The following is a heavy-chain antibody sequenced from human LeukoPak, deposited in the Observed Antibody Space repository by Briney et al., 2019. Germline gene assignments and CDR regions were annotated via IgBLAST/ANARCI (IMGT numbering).Heavy chain of an antibody. V-gene: IGHV4-34*01. CDR2: INHSGST. CDR3: ARLRGSYYYGSGSPRPYYYYYGMDV. CDR1: GGSFSGYY. D-gene: IGHD3-10*01. J-gene: IGHJ6*02. Sequence: SETLSLTCAVYGGSFSGYYWSRIRQPPGKGLEWIGEINHSGSTNYNPSLKSRVTISVDTSKNQFSLKLSSVTAADTAVYYCARLRGSYYYGSGSPRPYYYYYGMDVWGQGTTVTVSS.